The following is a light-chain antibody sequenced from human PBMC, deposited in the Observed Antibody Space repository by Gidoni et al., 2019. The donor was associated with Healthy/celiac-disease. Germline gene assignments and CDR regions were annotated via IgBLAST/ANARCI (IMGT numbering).Light chain of an antibody. Sequence: IQMTQSPSTLSASVGDRVTITCRASQSISSWLAWYQQKPGKAPKLLIYKASSLESGVPSRFSGSGSGTDFTLTISSLQPDDFATYYCQQYNSYSPTWTFGQGTKVEIK. V-gene: IGKV1-5*03. CDR1: QSISSW. CDR3: QQYNSYSPTWT. J-gene: IGKJ1*01. CDR2: KAS.